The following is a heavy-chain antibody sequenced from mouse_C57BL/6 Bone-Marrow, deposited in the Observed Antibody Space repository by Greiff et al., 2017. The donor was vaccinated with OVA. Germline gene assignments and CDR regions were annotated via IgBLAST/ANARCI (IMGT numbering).Heavy chain of an antibody. V-gene: IGHV5-4*01. Sequence: DVQLVESGGGLVKPGGSLKLSCAASGFTFSSYAMSWVRQTPEKRLEWVATISDGGSYTYYPDNVKGRFTISRDNAKNNLYLQMSHLKSEDTAMYYCARDLYEDYWYFDVWGTGTTVTVSS. CDR2: ISDGGSYT. CDR3: ARDLYEDYWYFDV. D-gene: IGHD2-3*01. CDR1: GFTFSSYA. J-gene: IGHJ1*03.